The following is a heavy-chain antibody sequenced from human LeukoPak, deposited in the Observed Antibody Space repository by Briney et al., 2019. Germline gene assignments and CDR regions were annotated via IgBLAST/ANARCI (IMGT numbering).Heavy chain of an antibody. V-gene: IGHV4-34*01. J-gene: IGHJ6*03. CDR2: INHSGST. CDR1: GGSFSGYY. CDR3: ARGGGFGSGYYMDV. D-gene: IGHD3-10*01. Sequence: SETLSLTCAVYGGSFSGYYWSWIRRPPGKGLEWIGEINHSGSTNYNPSLKSRLTISVDTSKNQFSLKLTSVTAADTAVYYCARGGGFGSGYYMDVWGKGTTVTVSS.